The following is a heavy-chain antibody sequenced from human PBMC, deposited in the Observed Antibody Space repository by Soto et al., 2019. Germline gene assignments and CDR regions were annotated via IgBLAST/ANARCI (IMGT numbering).Heavy chain of an antibody. D-gene: IGHD3-22*01. Sequence: SETLSLTCTVSGDSISSSNYYWGWIRQPPGKGLEWIGSISYSGTTYYNPSLRSRVTISVDTSKNQFSLKLSSLTAADTAVYYCARRSGYNFYYNYYGLDVWGQGTTVTVSS. CDR1: GDSISSSNYY. CDR2: ISYSGTT. V-gene: IGHV4-39*01. CDR3: ARRSGYNFYYNYYGLDV. J-gene: IGHJ6*02.